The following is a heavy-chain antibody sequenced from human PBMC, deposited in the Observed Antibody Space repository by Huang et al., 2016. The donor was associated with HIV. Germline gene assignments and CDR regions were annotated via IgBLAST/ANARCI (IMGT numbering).Heavy chain of an antibody. CDR2: INTHTGNP. CDR1: GYTFTRYA. Sequence: QVQLVQSGSELRKPGASVKVSCQASGYTFTRYAMNWVRQAPGQGLEWMERINTHTGNPTYAQAFTGRFVLSLDTSVRTAYRQISSLEAEDTAVYYCARDYYDSRGYDIHAVVDYWGQGTLVTVSS. J-gene: IGHJ4*02. V-gene: IGHV7-4-1*02. CDR3: ARDYYDSRGYDIHAVVDY. D-gene: IGHD3-22*01.